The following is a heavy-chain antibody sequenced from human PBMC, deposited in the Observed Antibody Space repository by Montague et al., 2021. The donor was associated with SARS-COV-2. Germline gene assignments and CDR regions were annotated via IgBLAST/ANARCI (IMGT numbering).Heavy chain of an antibody. J-gene: IGHJ3*01. CDR3: ARGWAFDP. D-gene: IGHD6-19*01. CDR1: GGSTASHY. V-gene: IGHV4-59*08. Sequence: SETPSLTCTVSGGSTASHYWNWIRQSPGKRPEWIGYVYYNGDTKYNPSLQSRVTISIDTSENQFSLRLNSVTAADTAVYFCARGWAFDPWSQGRLVTVSS. CDR2: VYYNGDT.